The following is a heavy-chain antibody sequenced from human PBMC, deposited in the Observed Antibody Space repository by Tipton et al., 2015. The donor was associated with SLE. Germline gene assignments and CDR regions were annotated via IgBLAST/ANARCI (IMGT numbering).Heavy chain of an antibody. J-gene: IGHJ3*02. CDR1: GGSISNYY. Sequence: TLSLTCTVSGGSISNYYWSWIRQSPGKGLEWIGYIYNSIVTNYNPSLKSRVTISVDSFKNQFSLRLTSVTAADTAVYYCARGALGLHDAFDIWGQGTLVSVSS. CDR2: IYNSIVT. V-gene: IGHV4-59*12. CDR3: ARGALGLHDAFDI. D-gene: IGHD3-16*01.